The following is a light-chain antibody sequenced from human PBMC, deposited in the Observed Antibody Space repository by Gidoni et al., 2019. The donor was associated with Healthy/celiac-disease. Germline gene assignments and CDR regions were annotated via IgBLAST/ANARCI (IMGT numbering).Light chain of an antibody. V-gene: IGKV1-8*01. Sequence: IRMTQSPSSFSASTGDRVTITCRASQGISSYLAWYQQKPGKAPKLLIYAASTLQSGVPSRFSGSGSGTDFTLTISCLQSEDFATYYCQQYYSYPRTFGQGTKVEIK. J-gene: IGKJ1*01. CDR2: AAS. CDR3: QQYYSYPRT. CDR1: QGISSY.